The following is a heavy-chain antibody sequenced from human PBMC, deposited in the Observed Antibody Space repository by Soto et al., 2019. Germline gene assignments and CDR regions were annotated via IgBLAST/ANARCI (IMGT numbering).Heavy chain of an antibody. D-gene: IGHD3-10*01. CDR3: VKRNDGSGGLDL. CDR1: GGSIRSYY. V-gene: IGHV4-59*12. J-gene: IGHJ5*02. Sequence: SETLSLTCAVSGGSIRSYYWSWIRQPPGKGLEWIGYIFDSGSTNYNPSLKSRVTISLDRSKNQFSLNLTSVTAADTAVLYCVKRNDGSGGLDLWGQGTLVTVSS. CDR2: IFDSGST.